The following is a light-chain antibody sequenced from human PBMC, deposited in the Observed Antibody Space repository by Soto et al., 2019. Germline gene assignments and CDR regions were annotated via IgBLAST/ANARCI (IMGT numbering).Light chain of an antibody. CDR3: MQALQSPRT. J-gene: IGKJ1*01. CDR2: LGS. CDR1: RGLLHSTGKNY. V-gene: IGKV2-28*01. Sequence: DILMTQSPISLPVTPGEPASISCWSSRGLLHSTGKNYLDWFLQKPGQSPKLLIYLGSNRASGVPERFSGSGSGTNFTLRISRVEAEDVGVYYCMQALQSPRTFGRGTKVEIK.